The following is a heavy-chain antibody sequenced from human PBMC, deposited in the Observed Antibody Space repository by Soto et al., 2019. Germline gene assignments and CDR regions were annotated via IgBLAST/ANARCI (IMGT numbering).Heavy chain of an antibody. V-gene: IGHV4-39*01. D-gene: IGHD5-12*01. J-gene: IGHJ5*02. Sequence: PSETLSLTCTVSGGSISSSSYYWGWIRQPPGKGLEWIGSIYYSGSTYYNPSLKSRVTISVDTSKNQFSLKLSSVTAADTAVYYCARRESARGIDSNWFDPWGQGTLVTVSS. CDR2: IYYSGST. CDR3: ARRESARGIDSNWFDP. CDR1: GGSISSSSYY.